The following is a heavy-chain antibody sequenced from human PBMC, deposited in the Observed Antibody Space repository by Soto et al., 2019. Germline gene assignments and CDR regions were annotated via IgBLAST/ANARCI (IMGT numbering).Heavy chain of an antibody. CDR1: GYTFSSYA. J-gene: IGHJ4*02. D-gene: IGHD6-19*01. V-gene: IGHV3-23*01. CDR2: ISGSGGST. CDR3: AKSVAVAGTGYFDY. Sequence: SCKASGYTFSSYAMSWVRQAPGRGLEWVSAISGSGGSTYYADSVKGRFTISRDNSKNTLYLQMNSLRAEDTAVYYCAKSVAVAGTGYFDYWGQGTLVTVSS.